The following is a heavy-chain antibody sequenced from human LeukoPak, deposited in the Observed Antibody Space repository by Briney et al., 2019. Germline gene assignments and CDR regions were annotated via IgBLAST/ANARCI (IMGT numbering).Heavy chain of an antibody. V-gene: IGHV4-59*08. CDR2: IYYSGNT. J-gene: IGHJ4*02. CDR3: ARQVRYFGRFDY. CDR1: GGSITDYY. D-gene: IGHD3-9*01. Sequence: SETLSLTCIVSGGSITDYYWSWIRQPPGKGLEWIGYIYYSGNTKYNPSLESRVTISVDTSRNQVSLKLNSVTAADTAVYYCARQVRYFGRFDYWGQGTLVTASS.